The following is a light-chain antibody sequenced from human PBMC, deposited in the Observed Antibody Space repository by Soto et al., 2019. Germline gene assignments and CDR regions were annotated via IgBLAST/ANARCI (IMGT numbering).Light chain of an antibody. J-gene: IGKJ4*01. CDR1: QNMGSW. V-gene: IGKV1-12*01. CDR2: PTS. CDR3: LQANNFPVT. Sequence: DIQMTQSPSSVSASIGDRVTITCRASQNMGSWLAWYQQMPGEAPKLLISPTSHLSPGAPSRFSGSGSGTDFTLTITSLQPEDFATYFCLQANNFPVTFGGGTKVE.